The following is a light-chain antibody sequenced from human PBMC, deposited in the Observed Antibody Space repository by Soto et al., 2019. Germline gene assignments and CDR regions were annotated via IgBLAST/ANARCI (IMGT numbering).Light chain of an antibody. CDR1: QGISIS. Sequence: DIHMTQSPSSLSASVGDRVTISCRSSQGISISLNWYQQRPGKASIHLIYEASNLQSEIPSRFSGSGSGTDFTLTISSLQPEDFATYYCQQSLTTPPTFGQGTKVDIK. CDR3: QQSLTTPPT. J-gene: IGKJ1*01. CDR2: EAS. V-gene: IGKV1-39*01.